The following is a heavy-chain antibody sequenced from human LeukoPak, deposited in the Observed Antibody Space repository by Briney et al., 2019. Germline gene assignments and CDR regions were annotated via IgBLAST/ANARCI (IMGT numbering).Heavy chain of an antibody. CDR2: IFYSGNT. D-gene: IGHD3-16*01. CDR3: ARAVITFGVPVVKGFDC. V-gene: IGHV4-59*01. Sequence: SESLSLTCTVSGGSFSSYYWSWIRQPPGKGLEWIGYIFYSGNTDTTPSLKSRVTMSLDTSKNQFSLNLNSVTAADTAVYYCARAVITFGVPVVKGFDCWGQGALVSVSS. J-gene: IGHJ4*02. CDR1: GGSFSSYY.